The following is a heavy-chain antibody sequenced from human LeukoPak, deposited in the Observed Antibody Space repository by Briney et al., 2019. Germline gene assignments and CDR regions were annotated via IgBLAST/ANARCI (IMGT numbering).Heavy chain of an antibody. CDR2: IKQDGSEK. CDR3: ARDRKVGANGRGTTIDY. V-gene: IGHV3-7*01. J-gene: IGHJ4*02. CDR1: GFTFSSYS. D-gene: IGHD1-26*01. Sequence: AGGSLRLSCAASGFTFSSYSMNWVRQAPGKGLEWVANIKQDGSEKYYVDSVKGRFTISRDNAKNSLYLQMNSLRAEDTAVYYCARDRKVGANGRGTTIDYWGQGTLVTVSS.